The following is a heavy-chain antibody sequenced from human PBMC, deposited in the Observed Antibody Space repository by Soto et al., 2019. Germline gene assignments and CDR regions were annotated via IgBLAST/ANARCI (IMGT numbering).Heavy chain of an antibody. J-gene: IGHJ4*02. V-gene: IGHV3-21*01. CDR2: ISDDSTYI. CDR3: ATPCYCSH. CDR1: GFMYSAYT. D-gene: IGHD2-21*02. Sequence: GGSLRLSCAASGFMYSAYTMKWVRHAPGKGLEWLSSISDDSTYIDYADSLRGRFTVSRDDARRSLYLQMDSLGPEDTGVYYCATPCYCSHRGPGTLVTVSS.